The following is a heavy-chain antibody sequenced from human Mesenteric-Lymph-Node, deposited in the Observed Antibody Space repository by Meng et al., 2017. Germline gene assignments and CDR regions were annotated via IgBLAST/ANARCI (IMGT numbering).Heavy chain of an antibody. CDR2: IWSDGSNQ. Sequence: GESLKISCAASGFTFNIAWMSWVRQAPGKGLEWVAVIWSDGSNQYYADSVKGRFTISRDNSKNTLHLQMNSLRPDDTAVYYCARGFGGIVGAMDAFDIWGQGTMVTVSS. J-gene: IGHJ3*02. D-gene: IGHD1-26*01. CDR3: ARGFGGIVGAMDAFDI. V-gene: IGHV3-33*08. CDR1: GFTFNIAW.